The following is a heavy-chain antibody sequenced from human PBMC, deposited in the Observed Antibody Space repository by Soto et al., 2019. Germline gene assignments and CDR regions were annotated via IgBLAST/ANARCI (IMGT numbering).Heavy chain of an antibody. V-gene: IGHV4-34*01. Sequence: SETLSLTCAVYGGSFSGYYWSWIRQPPGKGLEWIGEINHSGSTNYNPSLKSRVTISVDTSKNQFSLKLSSVTAADTAVYYCAILRPLYYYYYMDVWGKGTTVTVSS. J-gene: IGHJ6*03. CDR1: GGSFSGYY. CDR2: INHSGST. CDR3: AILRPLYYYYYMDV.